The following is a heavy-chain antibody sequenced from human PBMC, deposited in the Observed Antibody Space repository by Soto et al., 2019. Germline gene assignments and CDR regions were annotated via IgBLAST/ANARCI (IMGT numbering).Heavy chain of an antibody. CDR2: INPNSGGT. CDR1: GYTFTGYY. J-gene: IGHJ6*02. V-gene: IGHV1-2*04. Sequence: ASVKVSCKASGYTFTGYYMHWVRQAPGQGLEWMGWINPNSGGTNYAQKFQGWVTMTRDTSISTAYMELSRLRSDDTAVYYCARGMEYSSSSDLGGYYYGMDVWGQGTTVTVSS. CDR3: ARGMEYSSSSDLGGYYYGMDV. D-gene: IGHD6-6*01.